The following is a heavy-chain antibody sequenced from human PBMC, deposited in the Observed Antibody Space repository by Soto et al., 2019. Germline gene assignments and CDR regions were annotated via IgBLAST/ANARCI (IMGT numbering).Heavy chain of an antibody. D-gene: IGHD3-9*01. CDR3: ARKLEASVRHVEWFSYKWFDP. CDR2: ITFRGVT. J-gene: IGHJ5*02. CDR1: GDSLSCYA. V-gene: IGHV4-34*01. Sequence: SETLSLTCDVHGDSLSCYAWSWIRQPPGKGLEWIGEITFRGVTNYHPSLKSRVSMSVDTSKNRISLNVSSVTAADTALYFCARKLEASVRHVEWFSYKWFDPWGPGTLVTVSS.